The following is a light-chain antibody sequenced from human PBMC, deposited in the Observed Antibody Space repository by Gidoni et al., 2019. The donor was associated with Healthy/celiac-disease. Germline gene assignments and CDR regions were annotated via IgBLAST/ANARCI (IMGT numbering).Light chain of an antibody. CDR2: AAS. V-gene: IGKV1-39*01. CDR3: QQSYRTPRT. CDR1: QSISSY. Sequence: DIQMTQSPSSLSSVGDRVTITCRASQSISSYLNWYQQKPGKAPQLLIYAASSLQSGVPSRFSGSGSGTYFTLTISSLPPEDFATYYCQQSYRTPRTFGQGTKVEIK. J-gene: IGKJ1*01.